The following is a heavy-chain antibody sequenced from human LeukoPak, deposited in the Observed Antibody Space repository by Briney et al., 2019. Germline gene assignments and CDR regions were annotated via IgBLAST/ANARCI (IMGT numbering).Heavy chain of an antibody. Sequence: GGSLRLSCAASGFTFSSYGMSWVRQAPGKGLEWVSAISGSGGSTYYADSVKGRSTISRDNSKNTLYLQMNSLRAEDTAVYYCAKDHGGWLVTFDYWGQGTLVTVSS. CDR1: GFTFSSYG. V-gene: IGHV3-23*01. J-gene: IGHJ4*02. D-gene: IGHD6-19*01. CDR3: AKDHGGWLVTFDY. CDR2: ISGSGGST.